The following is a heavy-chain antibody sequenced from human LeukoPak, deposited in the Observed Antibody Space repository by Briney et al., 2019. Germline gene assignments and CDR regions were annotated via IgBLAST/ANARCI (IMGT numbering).Heavy chain of an antibody. CDR3: AKSGSGWFPFDY. CDR1: GFTFSSYA. J-gene: IGHJ4*02. Sequence: GGSLRLSCAASGFTFSSYAMSWGRQGPGEGLEWVSAISGSGGSTYYADSVKGRFTISRDNSKNTLYLQMNSLRAEDTAVYYCAKSGSGWFPFDYWGQGTLVTVSS. V-gene: IGHV3-23*01. D-gene: IGHD6-19*01. CDR2: ISGSGGST.